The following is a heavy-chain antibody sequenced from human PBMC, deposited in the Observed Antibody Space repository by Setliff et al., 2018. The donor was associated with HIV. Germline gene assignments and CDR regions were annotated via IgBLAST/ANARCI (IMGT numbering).Heavy chain of an antibody. V-gene: IGHV1-18*01. D-gene: IGHD3-3*01. CDR2: ISAYNGNT. CDR3: ARAPPINFWSGYYTGPQGWFDS. J-gene: IGHJ5*01. Sequence: ASVKVSCKASGYNFTIFGITWVRQAPGQGLEWMGWISAYNGNTNYAQKLQGRITLTIDTVTTTAYMDLRSLTSDDTAMFYCARAPPINFWSGYYTGPQGWFDSWGQGSLVTVSS. CDR1: GYNFTIFG.